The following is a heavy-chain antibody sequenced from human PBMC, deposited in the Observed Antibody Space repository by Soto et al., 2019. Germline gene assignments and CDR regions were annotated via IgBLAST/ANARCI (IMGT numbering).Heavy chain of an antibody. CDR2: IYDSGAT. CDR1: GGSLSGGSYY. CDR3: ARDWGPYWFDP. Sequence: SETLSLTCTVSGGSLSGGSYYWNWIRQPPGKQMEWIGYIYDSGATKYNPSLKSRVTISQDTSKNQFSLKMNSVTPSDTAVYYCARDWGPYWFDPWGQGILVTVSS. J-gene: IGHJ5*02. V-gene: IGHV4-61*01. D-gene: IGHD3-16*01.